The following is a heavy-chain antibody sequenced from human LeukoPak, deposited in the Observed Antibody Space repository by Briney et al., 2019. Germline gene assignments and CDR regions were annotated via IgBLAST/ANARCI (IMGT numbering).Heavy chain of an antibody. V-gene: IGHV3-48*01. D-gene: IGHD7-27*01. J-gene: IGHJ4*02. CDR2: ISSGSRTI. CDR3: ARESITGDRDFDY. Sequence: GGPLRLSCVASGFTFSGYSMNWVRQVPGRGLEWLSYISSGSRTIYYADSVKGRFTIFRDNAQNSLFFQMSSLRVDDTAVYFCARESITGDRDFDYWGQGTLITVSS. CDR1: GFTFSGYS.